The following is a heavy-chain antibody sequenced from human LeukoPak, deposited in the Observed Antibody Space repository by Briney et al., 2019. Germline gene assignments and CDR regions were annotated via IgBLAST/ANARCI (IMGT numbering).Heavy chain of an antibody. V-gene: IGHV4-59*01. CDR1: GGSISSYY. J-gene: IGHJ2*01. CDR3: ARDSGYFDL. Sequence: SETLSLTCTVSGGSISSYYWSWIRQPPGKGLEWIGYIYYSGSTNYNPSLKSRVTISVDTSKDQFSLKLSSVTAADTAVYYCARDSGYFDLWGRGTLVTVSS. CDR2: IYYSGST.